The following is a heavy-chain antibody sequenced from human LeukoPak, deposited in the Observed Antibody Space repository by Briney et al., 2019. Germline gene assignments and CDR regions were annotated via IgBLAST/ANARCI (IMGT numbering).Heavy chain of an antibody. V-gene: IGHV4-38-2*02. J-gene: IGHJ5*02. CDR1: GFSINSGYY. Sequence: SETLSLTCTVSGFSINSGYYWAWNRQPPGKGLEWIGSIYHSGTTHYNSSLQSRVTISVDTSKNQFSLKLSSVTAADTAVYYCAGDYWSGGSFWFDPWGQGALVTVSS. D-gene: IGHD2-15*01. CDR3: AGDYWSGGSFWFDP. CDR2: IYHSGTT.